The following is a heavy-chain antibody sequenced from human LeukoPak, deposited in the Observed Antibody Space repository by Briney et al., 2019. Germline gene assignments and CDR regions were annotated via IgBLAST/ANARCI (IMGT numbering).Heavy chain of an antibody. Sequence: GGSLRLSCAASGFTFSSYWMSWVRQAPGKGLEWVANIKQDGSEKYYVDSVKGRFTISRDNAKNSLYLQMNSLRAEDTAVYYCARGGIVVVPAADRWGYWGQGTLVTVSS. CDR1: GFTFSSYW. CDR2: IKQDGSEK. D-gene: IGHD2-2*01. J-gene: IGHJ4*02. CDR3: ARGGIVVVPAADRWGY. V-gene: IGHV3-7*01.